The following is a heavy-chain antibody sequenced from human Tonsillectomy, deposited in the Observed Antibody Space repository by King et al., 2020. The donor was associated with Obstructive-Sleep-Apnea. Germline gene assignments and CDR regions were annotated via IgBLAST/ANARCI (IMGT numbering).Heavy chain of an antibody. CDR3: ATILGPISCSSTSCSQGAFDI. CDR2: IYYSGST. J-gene: IGHJ3*02. V-gene: IGHV4-59*08. D-gene: IGHD2-2*01. Sequence: QLQESGPGLVKPSETLSLTCTVSGGSISSYYWSWIRQPPGKGLEWMGYIYYSGSTNYNPSLKSQVTISVDTSKNQFPLKLSSVTAADTAVYYCATILGPISCSSTSCSQGAFDIWGQGTMVTVSS. CDR1: GGSISSYY.